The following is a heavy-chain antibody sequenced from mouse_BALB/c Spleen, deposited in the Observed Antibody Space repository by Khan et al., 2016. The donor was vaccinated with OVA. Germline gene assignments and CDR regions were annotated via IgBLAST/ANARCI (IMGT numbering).Heavy chain of an antibody. V-gene: IGHV5-6-4*01. CDR2: INSDGTYT. CDR1: GFSFSSYS. Sequence: EVQLVESGGGLVRPGGSLKLSCAASGFSFSSYSMSWVRQTPGKRLEWVATINSDGTYTYYPDSVKGRFTISRDTSKNTLYLQINSLKSEDTAAYYCQRHAGSYGHNPYFDYWGQGTTLTVSS. D-gene: IGHD1-1*01. CDR3: QRHAGSYGHNPYFDY. J-gene: IGHJ2*01.